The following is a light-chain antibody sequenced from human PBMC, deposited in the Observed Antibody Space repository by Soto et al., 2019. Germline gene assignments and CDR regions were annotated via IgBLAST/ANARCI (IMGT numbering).Light chain of an antibody. CDR2: GAS. J-gene: IGKJ1*01. CDR3: QQYGGSPTWT. CDR1: QSVSSGY. Sequence: EIVLTQSPGTLSLSPGERATLSCRASQSVSSGYLAWYQQKPGQAPRLLIYGASSRATGIPDRFSGSGSGTDFILTISRLEPEDFAVYYCQQYGGSPTWTFGQGTKVEIK. V-gene: IGKV3-20*01.